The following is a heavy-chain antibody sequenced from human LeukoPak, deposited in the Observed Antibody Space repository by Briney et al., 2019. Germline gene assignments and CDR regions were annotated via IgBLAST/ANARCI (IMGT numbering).Heavy chain of an antibody. V-gene: IGHV3-73*01. CDR1: GFTFSGSA. CDR3: TSWANYYDSSGYWSTPDY. Sequence: GGSLRLSCAASGFTFSGSAMHWVRQASGKGLEWVGRIRSKANSYATAYAASVKGRFTISRDDSKNTAYLQMNSLKSDDTAVYYCTSWANYYDSSGYWSTPDYWGQGTLVTVSS. CDR2: IRSKANSYAT. J-gene: IGHJ4*02. D-gene: IGHD3-22*01.